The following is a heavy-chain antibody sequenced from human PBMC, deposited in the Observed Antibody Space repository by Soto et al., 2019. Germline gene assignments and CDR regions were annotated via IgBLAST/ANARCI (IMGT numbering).Heavy chain of an antibody. CDR1: AFTFNNYA. CDR3: AAEALCGADCYFFEY. Sequence: EVQLLESGGGLVQPGGSLSLSCAASAFTFNNYAMSWVRQAPGKGLEWVSGIGGSGRTTYYADSVKGRFTISRDNANNLLFLQMNSLRAEDTAFYYCAAEALCGADCYFFEYWGQGTLVTVSS. CDR2: IGGSGRTT. D-gene: IGHD2-21*02. V-gene: IGHV3-23*01. J-gene: IGHJ4*02.